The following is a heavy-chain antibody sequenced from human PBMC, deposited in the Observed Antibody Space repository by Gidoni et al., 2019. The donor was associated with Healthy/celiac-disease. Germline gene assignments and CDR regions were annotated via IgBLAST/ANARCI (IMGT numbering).Heavy chain of an antibody. V-gene: IGHV3-33*01. D-gene: IGHD5-12*01. CDR2: IWYDGSYK. J-gene: IGHJ6*02. Sequence: QVQLVESGGGVVQPGRSLRFSCAAYGFTFSSYGMHWVRQAPGKGLEWVAVIWYDGSYKYYADSVKGRFTISRDNSKNTLYLQMSSLRAEDTAVYYCARDRRAYSGNDPYYYGMDVWGQGTTVTVSS. CDR1: GFTFSSYG. CDR3: ARDRRAYSGNDPYYYGMDV.